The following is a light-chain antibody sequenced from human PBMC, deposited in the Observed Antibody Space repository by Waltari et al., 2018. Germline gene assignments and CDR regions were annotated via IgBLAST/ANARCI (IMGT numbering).Light chain of an antibody. V-gene: IGKV3-15*01. CDR3: QQYYTTPPT. CDR1: QSVGTS. CDR2: RAS. Sequence: EIVMTQSPASLSVSPGDRVTLSCRASQSVGTSLAWYQQRPGRAPRLLVYRASTRASDIPARFSGSGSGTDFTLSISTLQSEDFAVYYCQQYYTTPPTFGQGTRLEIK. J-gene: IGKJ5*01.